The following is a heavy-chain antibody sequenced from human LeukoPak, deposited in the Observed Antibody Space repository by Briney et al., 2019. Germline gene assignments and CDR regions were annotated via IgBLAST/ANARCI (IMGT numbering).Heavy chain of an antibody. CDR2: ISWNSGSI. V-gene: IGHV3-9*01. CDR1: GFTFDDYA. Sequence: SGRSLRLSCAASGFTFDDYAMHWVRQVPGKGLEWVSGISWNSGSIGYADSVKGRFTISRDNAKNSLYLQMNSLRVEDSAVYYCATDLIHYYASGAKTWGQGTLVTVSS. D-gene: IGHD3-10*01. J-gene: IGHJ5*02. CDR3: ATDLIHYYASGAKT.